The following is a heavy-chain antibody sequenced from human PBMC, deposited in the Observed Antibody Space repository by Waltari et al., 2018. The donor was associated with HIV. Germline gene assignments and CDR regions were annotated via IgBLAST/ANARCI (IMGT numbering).Heavy chain of an antibody. D-gene: IGHD3-22*01. V-gene: IGHV4-59*01. J-gene: IGHJ6*02. Sequence: QVQLQESGTGLVKPSETLSLTCTVSGGSISSYYWSWIRQPPGKGLGWIGYIYCSGSTNYNPDLKSRVTISVDTSKNQFSLKLSSVTAADTAVYYCARDRYDSSGYNLRGYYYGMDVWGQGTTVTVSS. CDR3: ARDRYDSSGYNLRGYYYGMDV. CDR1: GGSISSYY. CDR2: IYCSGST.